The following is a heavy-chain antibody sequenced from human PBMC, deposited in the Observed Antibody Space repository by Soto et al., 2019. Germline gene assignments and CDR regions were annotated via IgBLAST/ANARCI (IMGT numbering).Heavy chain of an antibody. CDR1: GGTFSSYA. V-gene: IGHV1-69*01. D-gene: IGHD2-2*01. CDR3: ARSQGGSTSLDIYYYYYYGMDV. J-gene: IGHJ6*02. Sequence: QVQLVQSGAEVQKPGSSVKVSCKASGGTFSSYAISWVRQAPGQGFEWMGGIIPMSGTANYAQKFQGRVTITADESTSTAYMELSSLRSEDTAVYYCARSQGGSTSLDIYYYYYYGMDVWGQGTTVTVSS. CDR2: IIPMSGTA.